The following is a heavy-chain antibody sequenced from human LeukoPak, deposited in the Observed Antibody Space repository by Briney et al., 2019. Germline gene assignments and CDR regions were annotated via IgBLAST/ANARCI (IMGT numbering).Heavy chain of an antibody. J-gene: IGHJ4*02. CDR1: GYTFTSYG. V-gene: IGHV1-18*01. CDR3: ARAPLSVVTSYYFDY. CDR2: ISAYNGNT. D-gene: IGHD3-22*01. Sequence: ASVKVSCKASGYTFTSYGISWVRQAPGQGPEWMGWISAYNGNTNYAQKLQGRVTMTTDTSTSTAYMELRSLRSDDTAVYYCARAPLSVVTSYYFDYWGQGTLVTVSS.